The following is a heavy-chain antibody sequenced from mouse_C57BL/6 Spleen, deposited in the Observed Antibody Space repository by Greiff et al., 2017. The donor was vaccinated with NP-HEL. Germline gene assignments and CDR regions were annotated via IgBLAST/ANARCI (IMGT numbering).Heavy chain of an antibody. CDR3: ARNPYYYGSSYVRAMDY. V-gene: IGHV1-69*01. J-gene: IGHJ4*01. CDR2: IDPSDSYT. D-gene: IGHD1-1*01. CDR1: GYTFTSYW. Sequence: QVQLQQPGAELVMPGASVKLSCKASGYTFTSYWMHWVKQRPGQGLEWIGEIDPSDSYTNYNQKFKGKSTLTVDKSSSTAYMQLSSLTSEDSAVYYCARNPYYYGSSYVRAMDYWGQGTSVTVSS.